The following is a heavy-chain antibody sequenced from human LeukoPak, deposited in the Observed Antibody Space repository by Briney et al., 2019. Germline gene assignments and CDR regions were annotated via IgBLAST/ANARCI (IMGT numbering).Heavy chain of an antibody. J-gene: IGHJ4*02. Sequence: PGRSLRLSCAASGFTFSSYAMHWVRQAPGKGLEWVAVISYDGSNKYYADSVKGRFTISRDNSKNTLYLQMNSLRAEDTAVYYCASDTVVVVAATNPGYWGQGTLVTVSS. V-gene: IGHV3-30*04. CDR1: GFTFSSYA. CDR3: ASDTVVVVAATNPGY. CDR2: ISYDGSNK. D-gene: IGHD2-15*01.